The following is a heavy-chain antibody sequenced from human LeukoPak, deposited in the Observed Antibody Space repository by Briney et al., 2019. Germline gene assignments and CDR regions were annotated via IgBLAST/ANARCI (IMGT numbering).Heavy chain of an antibody. CDR2: ISYDGSNK. J-gene: IGHJ4*02. CDR3: AKGEGYSYGPMGY. CDR1: GFTFSSYA. V-gene: IGHV3-30-3*01. Sequence: GRSLRLSCAASGFTFSSYAMHWVRQAPGKGLEWVAVISYDGSNKYYADSVKGRFTLSRDNSKNTLYLQMSSLRAEDTAVYYCAKGEGYSYGPMGYWGQGTLVTVSS. D-gene: IGHD5-18*01.